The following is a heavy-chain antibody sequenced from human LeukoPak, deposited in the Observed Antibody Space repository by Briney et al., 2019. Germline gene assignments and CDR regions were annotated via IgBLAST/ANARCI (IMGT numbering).Heavy chain of an antibody. CDR3: ARDRGVGWFDP. CDR2: ISYDGSNK. D-gene: IGHD3-10*01. CDR1: GFTFSNYA. J-gene: IGHJ5*02. Sequence: GGSLRLSCAASGFTFSNYAMYWVRQAPGKGLEWVAVISYDGSNKYYADSVKGRSTISRDNSKNTLYLQMNSLRIEDRAVYYCARDRGVGWFDPWGQGTLVTVSS. V-gene: IGHV3-30*04.